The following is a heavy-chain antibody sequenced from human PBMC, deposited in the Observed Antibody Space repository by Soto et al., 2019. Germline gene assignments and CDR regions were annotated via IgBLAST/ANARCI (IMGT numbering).Heavy chain of an antibody. CDR2: ISTSSSTI. CDR1: GFTFSSYS. CDR3: AIDRPLEGHSYVWDY. V-gene: IGHV3-48*02. Sequence: GGSLRLSCAASGFTFSSYSMNWVRQAPGKGLEWVSYISTSSSTIYYADSVKGRFTISRDNAKNSLYLQMNSLRDEDTAVYYCAIDRPLEGHSYVWDYWGQGTLVTVSS. J-gene: IGHJ4*02. D-gene: IGHD3-16*01.